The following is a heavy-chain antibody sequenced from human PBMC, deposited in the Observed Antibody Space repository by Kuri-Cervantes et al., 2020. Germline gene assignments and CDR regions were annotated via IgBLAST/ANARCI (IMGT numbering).Heavy chain of an antibody. CDR3: AKDYGSGSYYYYGMDV. CDR2: INWNSGSI. Sequence: GGSLRLSCAASGFTFGDYAMHRVRQAPGKGLEWVSGINWNSGSIDYADSVKGRFTISRDNARNSLYLQMNSLRAEDTALYYCAKDYGSGSYYYYGMDVWGQGTTVTVSS. V-gene: IGHV3-9*01. J-gene: IGHJ6*02. D-gene: IGHD3-10*01. CDR1: GFTFGDYA.